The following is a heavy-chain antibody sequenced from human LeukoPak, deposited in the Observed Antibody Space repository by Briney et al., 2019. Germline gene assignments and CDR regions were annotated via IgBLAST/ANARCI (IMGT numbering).Heavy chain of an antibody. Sequence: SVKVSCKASGGTFSSYAISWVRQAPGQGLEWMGGIIPIFGTANYAQKFQGRVTITADKSTSTAYMELSSLRSVDTAVYYCARDSYGPYNWFDPWGQGTLVTVSS. CDR2: IIPIFGTA. V-gene: IGHV1-69*06. D-gene: IGHD5-18*01. J-gene: IGHJ5*02. CDR3: ARDSYGPYNWFDP. CDR1: GGTFSSYA.